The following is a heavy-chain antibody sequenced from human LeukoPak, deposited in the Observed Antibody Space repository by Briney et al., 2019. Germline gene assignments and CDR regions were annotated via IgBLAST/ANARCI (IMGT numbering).Heavy chain of an antibody. Sequence: GGSLRLSCAASGFTFSNYLMHWGRQAPGKGLVWVSRINTDGRSTKYADSVKGRFAISRDNAKNTLYLQMNSLRAEDTAVYYCVRDRAVSPFPPDAFDMWGQGTMVTVAS. CDR3: VRDRAVSPFPPDAFDM. D-gene: IGHD4-17*01. CDR1: GFTFSNYL. J-gene: IGHJ3*02. V-gene: IGHV3-74*01. CDR2: INTDGRST.